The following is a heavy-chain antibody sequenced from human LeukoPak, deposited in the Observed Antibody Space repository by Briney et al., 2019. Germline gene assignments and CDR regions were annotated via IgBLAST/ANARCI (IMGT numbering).Heavy chain of an antibody. V-gene: IGHV1-3*01. D-gene: IGHD4-17*01. CDR2: INAGNGNT. Sequence: ASVKVSCKASGYTFAKYAIHWVRQAPGQRLEWMGWINAGNGNTRYSQKFQGGVTITRDTSASTAYMELSSLRSEDTAVYYCVYGDYSWYFDYWGQGTLVTVSS. CDR1: GYTFAKYA. CDR3: VYGDYSWYFDY. J-gene: IGHJ4*02.